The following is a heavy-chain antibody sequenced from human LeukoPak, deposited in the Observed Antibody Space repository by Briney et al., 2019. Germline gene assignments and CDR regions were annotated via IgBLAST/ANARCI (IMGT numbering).Heavy chain of an antibody. D-gene: IGHD6-6*01. Sequence: GGSPKIFCWGSGYSFSTYWIGWVRQMPGKGLGWRVIIYRCDSDTRYSPSFQGQVTMSADKSINTAYLQWSNLKTSDTARFYCARRGRSSNYFDYWGRGTLVTVS. J-gene: IGHJ4*02. V-gene: IGHV5-51*01. CDR3: ARRGRSSNYFDY. CDR1: GYSFSTYW. CDR2: IYRCDSDT.